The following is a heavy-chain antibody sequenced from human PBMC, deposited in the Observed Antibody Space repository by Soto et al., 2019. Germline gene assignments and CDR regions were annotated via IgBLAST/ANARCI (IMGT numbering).Heavy chain of an antibody. CDR1: GYTFTGYY. CDR2: INPNNGDT. D-gene: IGHD5-12*01. CDR3: ARHSGYDYVFDF. V-gene: IGHV1-2*02. Sequence: QVQLVQSGAEVKRPGASVKVSCKASGYTFTGYYIHWVRQAPGQGLEWMGWINPNNGDTNFAQTFQGRVSMTRDTSTSTAYMELSSLRFDDTAMYYCARHSGYDYVFDFWGQGTLVTVSS. J-gene: IGHJ4*02.